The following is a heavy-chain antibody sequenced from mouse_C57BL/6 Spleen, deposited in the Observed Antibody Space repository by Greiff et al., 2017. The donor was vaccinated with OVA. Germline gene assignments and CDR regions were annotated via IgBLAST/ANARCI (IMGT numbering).Heavy chain of an antibody. J-gene: IGHJ3*01. CDR1: FFSFPIYF. CDR2: IWSDGST. CDR3: ARDPFAY. Sequence: PFLFSPSPLLSLPFPFSFFSFPIYFLPFFLHPPVNFLYWLVVIWSDGSTTYNSALKSRLSISKDNSKSQVFLKMNSLQTDDTAMYYCARDPFAYWGQGTLSLSLQ. V-gene: IGHV2-6*03.